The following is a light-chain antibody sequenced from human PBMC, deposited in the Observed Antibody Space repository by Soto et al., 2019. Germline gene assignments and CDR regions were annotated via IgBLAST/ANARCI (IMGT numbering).Light chain of an antibody. CDR1: SSDVGGYNY. J-gene: IGLJ2*01. CDR3: SSYTSSSTEV. CDR2: EVS. V-gene: IGLV2-14*01. Sequence: QYALTQPASVSGSPGQSITISCTGTSSDVGGYNYVSWYQQHPGKAPKLMIFEVSNRPSGVSNRFSGSKSGNTASLTISGLQAEDEAHYYCSSYTSSSTEVFGGGTKVTVL.